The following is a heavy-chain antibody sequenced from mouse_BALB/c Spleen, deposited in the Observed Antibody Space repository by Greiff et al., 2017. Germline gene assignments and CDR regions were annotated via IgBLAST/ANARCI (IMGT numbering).Heavy chain of an antibody. Sequence: VQLQQSGPGLVAPSQSLSITCTVSGFSLTSYGVHWVRQPPGKGLEWLGVIWAGGSTNYNSALMSRLSISKDNSKSQVFLKMNSRQTDDTAMYYCAITTVVAFDYWGQGTTLTVSS. CDR1: GFSLTSYG. J-gene: IGHJ2*01. CDR3: AITTVVAFDY. V-gene: IGHV2-9*02. D-gene: IGHD1-1*01. CDR2: IWAGGST.